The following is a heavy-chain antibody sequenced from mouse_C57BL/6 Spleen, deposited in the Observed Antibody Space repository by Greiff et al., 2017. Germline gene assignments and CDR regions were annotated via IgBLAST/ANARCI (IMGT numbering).Heavy chain of an antibody. CDR3: ARQDYYGSSYY. Sequence: VQLQQSGPELVKPGASVKISCKASGYAFSSSWMNWVKQRPGKGLEWIGRIYPGDGDTNYNGKFKGKATLTADKSSSTAYMQLSSLTSEDSAVYFCARQDYYGSSYYWGQGTTLTVSS. J-gene: IGHJ2*01. CDR1: GYAFSSSW. CDR2: IYPGDGDT. D-gene: IGHD1-1*01. V-gene: IGHV1-82*01.